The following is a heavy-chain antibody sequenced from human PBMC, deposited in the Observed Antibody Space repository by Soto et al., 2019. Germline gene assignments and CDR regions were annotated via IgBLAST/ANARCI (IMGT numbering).Heavy chain of an antibody. D-gene: IGHD3-22*01. CDR2: IYYSGST. CDR3: ASHRRNWFDP. CDR1: GGSISSYY. Sequence: PSETLSLTRTVSGGSISSYYWSWIRQPPGKGLEWIGYIYYSGSTNYNPSLKSRVTISVDTSKNQFSLKLSSVTAADTAVYYCASHRRNWFDPWGQGTLVTVSS. J-gene: IGHJ5*02. V-gene: IGHV4-59*01.